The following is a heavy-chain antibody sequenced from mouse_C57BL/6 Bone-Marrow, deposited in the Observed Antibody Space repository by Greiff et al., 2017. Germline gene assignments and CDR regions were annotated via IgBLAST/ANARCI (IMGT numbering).Heavy chain of an antibody. Sequence: EVMLVESGGGLVQPGGSLSLSCAASGFTFTDYYMSWVRQPPGKALEWLGFIRNKANGYTTEHSASVKGRFTISRENSQSILYLQVNALRAEDSATYYCARYRGSGVFVYYAMDYWGQGTSVTVSS. CDR2: IRNKANGYTT. D-gene: IGHD3-2*02. CDR3: ARYRGSGVFVYYAMDY. J-gene: IGHJ4*01. CDR1: GFTFTDYY. V-gene: IGHV7-3*01.